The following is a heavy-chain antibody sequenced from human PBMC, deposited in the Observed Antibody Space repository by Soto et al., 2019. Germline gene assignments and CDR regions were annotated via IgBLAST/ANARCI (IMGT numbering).Heavy chain of an antibody. Sequence: QLQLQESGPGLVRPSEILSLSCSVFGESISSSSYFWGWVRQSPGKGPEWIGSAFFGGATYYNQSLKSRAAISVDASKNQLSLTLRSVTAADTAIYYCARETYGDYVGYFDPWGQGTLVTVSS. CDR3: ARETYGDYVGYFDP. V-gene: IGHV4-39*02. D-gene: IGHD4-17*01. CDR2: AFFGGAT. J-gene: IGHJ5*02. CDR1: GESISSSSYF.